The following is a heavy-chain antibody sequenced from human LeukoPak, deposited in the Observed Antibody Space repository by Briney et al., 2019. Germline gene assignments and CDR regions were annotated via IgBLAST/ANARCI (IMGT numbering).Heavy chain of an antibody. CDR2: ITSSGGST. CDR3: ARGGVVVIPLV. CDR1: GFTFSSYA. Sequence: GGSLRLSCAASGFTFSSYAMSWVRQAPGKGLEWVSAITSSGGSTYYADSVKGRFTISRDNSKNTLYLQMNSLRAEDTAVYYCARGGVVVIPLVWGQGTLVTVSS. V-gene: IGHV3-23*01. J-gene: IGHJ4*02. D-gene: IGHD3-22*01.